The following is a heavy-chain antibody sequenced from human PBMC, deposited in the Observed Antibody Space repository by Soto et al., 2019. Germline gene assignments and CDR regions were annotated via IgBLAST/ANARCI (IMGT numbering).Heavy chain of an antibody. CDR2: ISGSGGST. Sequence: PGGSLRLSCTASGFTFGDYAMSWVRQAPGKGLEWVSAISGSGGSTYYADSVKGRFTISRDNSKNTLYLQMNSLRAEDTAVYYCAKMGYVDIVATIPALDYWGQGTLVTVLL. V-gene: IGHV3-23*01. CDR3: AKMGYVDIVATIPALDY. D-gene: IGHD5-12*01. J-gene: IGHJ4*02. CDR1: GFTFGDYA.